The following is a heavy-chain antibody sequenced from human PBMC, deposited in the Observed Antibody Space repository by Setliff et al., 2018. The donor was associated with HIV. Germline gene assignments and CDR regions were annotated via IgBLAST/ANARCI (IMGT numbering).Heavy chain of an antibody. CDR1: GGSFSGYY. V-gene: IGHV4-34*01. Sequence: PSETLSLTCAVYGGSFSGYYWSWIRQPPGKGLEWIGEINHSGSANYNPSLRSPVAISVDTSKNQFSLKLTSVTAADTAVYYCAREPDYWSQGTLVTVSS. J-gene: IGHJ4*02. CDR2: INHSGSA. CDR3: AREPDY.